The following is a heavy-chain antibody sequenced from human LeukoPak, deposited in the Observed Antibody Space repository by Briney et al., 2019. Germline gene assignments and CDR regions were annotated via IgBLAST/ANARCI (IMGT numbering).Heavy chain of an antibody. V-gene: IGHV4-31*03. CDR3: ARDRAGGEIDY. CDR1: GGSISSGDYY. J-gene: IGHJ4*02. Sequence: SQTLSLTCTVSGGSISSGDYYWSWIRQHPGKGLEWIEYIYYSGSTYYNPSLKSRVTISVDTSKNQFSLKLSSVTAADTAVHYCARDRAGGEIDYWGQGTLVTVSS. D-gene: IGHD3-16*01. CDR2: IYYSGST.